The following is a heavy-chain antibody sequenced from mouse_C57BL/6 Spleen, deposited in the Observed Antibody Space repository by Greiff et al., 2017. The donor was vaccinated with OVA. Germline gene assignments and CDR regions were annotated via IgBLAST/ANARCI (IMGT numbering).Heavy chain of an antibody. Sequence: VQLQQSGAELVRPGTSVKVSCKASGYAFTNYLIEWVKQRPGQGLEWIGVINPGSGGTNYNEKFKGKATLTADKSSSTAYMPLSSLTSEDSAVYFCARGNYDATYAMDYWGQGTSVTVSS. CDR3: ARGNYDATYAMDY. CDR1: GYAFTNYL. D-gene: IGHD2-1*01. J-gene: IGHJ4*01. CDR2: INPGSGGT. V-gene: IGHV1-54*01.